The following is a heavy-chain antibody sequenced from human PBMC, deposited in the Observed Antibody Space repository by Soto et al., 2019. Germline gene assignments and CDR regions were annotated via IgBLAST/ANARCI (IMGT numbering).Heavy chain of an antibody. CDR2: ITWNSGRI. V-gene: IGHV3-9*01. CDR1: GFTYDDYA. Sequence: EVQLVESGGGLVQPGRSLRLSCAASGFTYDDYAMHWVRQAPGKGLEWVSGITWNSGRIAYADSVKGRFTISRDNAKISLYLQMNSLRAEDTALYYCAKDISAFSNSSIDYWGQGTQVTVSS. D-gene: IGHD6-6*01. J-gene: IGHJ4*02. CDR3: AKDISAFSNSSIDY.